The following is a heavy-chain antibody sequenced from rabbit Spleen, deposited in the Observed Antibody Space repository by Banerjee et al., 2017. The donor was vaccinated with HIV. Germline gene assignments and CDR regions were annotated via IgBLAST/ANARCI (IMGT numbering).Heavy chain of an antibody. V-gene: IGHV1S47*01. CDR2: IVPVFGVT. CDR1: GFDFSTYS. D-gene: IGHD5-1*01. J-gene: IGHJ4*01. CDR3: ARDLASVVGWNFKL. Sequence: QEQLVESGGGLVQPGGSLKVSCKASGFDFSTYSMSWVRQAPGKGLEWIGYIVPVFGVTYYANWVNGRFSISRENAQNTVFLQMTSLTAADTATYFCARDLASVVGWNFKLWGQGTLVTVS.